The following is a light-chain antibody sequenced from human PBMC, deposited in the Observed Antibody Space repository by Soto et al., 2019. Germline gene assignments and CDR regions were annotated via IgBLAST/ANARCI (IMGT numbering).Light chain of an antibody. J-gene: IGKJ1*01. CDR1: QTISTW. V-gene: IGKV1-5*01. CDR2: DAS. CDR3: QPYSSSSRT. Sequence: SLSVSTLSLSVSDRVTITCRSSQTISTWLAWYQQKPGKAPELLIYDASTLESGVPSRFSGSGSGTEFSLTICSLQPDDFAKFYCQPYSSSSRTFGQG.